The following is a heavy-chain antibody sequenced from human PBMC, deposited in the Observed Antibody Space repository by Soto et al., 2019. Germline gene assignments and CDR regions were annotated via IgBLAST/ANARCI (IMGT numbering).Heavy chain of an antibody. Sequence: SETLSLTCAVYGGSFSGYYWSWIRQPPGKGLEWIGEINHSGSTNYNPSLKSRVTISVDTSKNQFSLKLSSVTAADTAVYYCARDRAVRGVIDYWGQGTLVTVSS. D-gene: IGHD3-10*01. CDR2: INHSGST. V-gene: IGHV4-34*01. CDR3: ARDRAVRGVIDY. J-gene: IGHJ4*02. CDR1: GGSFSGYY.